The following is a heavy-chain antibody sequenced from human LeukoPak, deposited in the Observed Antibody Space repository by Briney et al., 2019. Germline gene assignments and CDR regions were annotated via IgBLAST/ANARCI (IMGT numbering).Heavy chain of an antibody. CDR1: GFNVSSDY. CDR3: ARETTSGPVDS. Sequence: PGGSLRLSCAASGFNVSSDYMSWVRQAPGKGLEWVSVIYSGGSTYYADSVKGQFTISRDNSKNTLNLQMNSLRAEDTAVYYCARETTSGPVDSWGQGTLVTVSS. J-gene: IGHJ4*02. V-gene: IGHV3-53*01. D-gene: IGHD1-1*01. CDR2: IYSGGST.